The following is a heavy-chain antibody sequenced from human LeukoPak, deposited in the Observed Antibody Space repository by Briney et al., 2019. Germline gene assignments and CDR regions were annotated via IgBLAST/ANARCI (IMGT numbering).Heavy chain of an antibody. J-gene: IGHJ4*02. CDR1: GGTFSSYA. CDR2: INPSGGST. Sequence: GASVKVSCKASGGTFSSYAISWVRQAPGQGPEWMGIINPSGGSTSYAQKFQGRVTMTRDTSTSTVYMELSSLRSEDTAVYYCASSAASGYYGYWGQGTLVTVSS. D-gene: IGHD3-22*01. CDR3: ASSAASGYYGY. V-gene: IGHV1-46*01.